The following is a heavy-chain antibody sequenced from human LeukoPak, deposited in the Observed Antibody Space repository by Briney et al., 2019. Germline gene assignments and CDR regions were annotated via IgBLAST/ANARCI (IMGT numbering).Heavy chain of an antibody. J-gene: IGHJ4*02. Sequence: SETRSLTCAVYGGSFSGYYWNWIRQPPGKGLEWIGEINHSGRTNYNPSLKSRVTISVDTSKKQFSLKLSSVTAADTAVYYCARGVDYYGVWGQGTLVTVSS. CDR1: GGSFSGYY. CDR2: INHSGRT. V-gene: IGHV4-34*01. D-gene: IGHD3-10*01. CDR3: ARGVDYYGV.